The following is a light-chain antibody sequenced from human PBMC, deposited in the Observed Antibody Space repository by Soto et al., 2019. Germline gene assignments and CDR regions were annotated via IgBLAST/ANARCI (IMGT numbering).Light chain of an antibody. V-gene: IGKV3-11*01. Sequence: EIVMTQSPATLSVSPGGRATLSCRASESVNRNLAWYQQRPGQSPRLLIYDISNNATGIPARFSGSASGTDFTLTISSLEPEDFAVYYCQQRRDWLTFGGGTKLEIK. CDR1: ESVNRN. J-gene: IGKJ4*01. CDR3: QQRRDWLT. CDR2: DIS.